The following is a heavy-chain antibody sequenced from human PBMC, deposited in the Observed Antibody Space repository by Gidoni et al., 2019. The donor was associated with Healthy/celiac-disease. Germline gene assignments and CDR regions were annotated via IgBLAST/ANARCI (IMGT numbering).Heavy chain of an antibody. J-gene: IGHJ6*02. CDR1: GGTFSSYA. V-gene: IGHV1-69*01. CDR2: IIPIFGTA. CDR3: ARVGVVKYSSSPGNYYYYGMDV. Sequence: QVQLVQSGAEVKKPGSSVKVPCKASGGTFSSYAISWVRQAPGQGLEWMGGIIPIFGTANYAQKFQGRVTITADESTSTAYMELSSLRSEDTAVYYCARVGVVKYSSSPGNYYYYGMDVWGQGTTVTVSS. D-gene: IGHD6-6*01.